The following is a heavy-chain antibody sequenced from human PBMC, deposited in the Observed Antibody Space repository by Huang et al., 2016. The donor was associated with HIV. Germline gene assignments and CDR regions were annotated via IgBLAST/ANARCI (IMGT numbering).Heavy chain of an antibody. V-gene: IGHV1-8*01. Sequence: QVQLVQSGAEVRKPGASVKVSCKTSGYAFKSHNINWVRQASGQGLEWRGGMNPGTGKSGFVQRFQGRFITSMNSSINTAYMELGGLMSEDTGIYYCAKGRTFSRKACGVDCLAAEWGQGSLVTVSP. CDR1: GYAFKSHN. CDR3: AKGRTFSRKACGVDCLAAE. D-gene: IGHD2-21*02. CDR2: MNPGTGKS. J-gene: IGHJ4*02.